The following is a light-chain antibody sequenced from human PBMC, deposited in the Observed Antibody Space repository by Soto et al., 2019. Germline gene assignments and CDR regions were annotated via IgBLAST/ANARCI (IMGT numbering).Light chain of an antibody. Sequence: QSVLTQPPSVSGAPGQRVTISCTGSSSNIGAGHDVHWYQQMPGTAPKLLIYGSTNRPSGVPDRFSGSKSGTSASLAITGLQAEDEADYYCQPYDSSLSGSVFGGGTKLTVL. J-gene: IGLJ3*02. CDR1: SSNIGAGHD. V-gene: IGLV1-40*01. CDR3: QPYDSSLSGSV. CDR2: GST.